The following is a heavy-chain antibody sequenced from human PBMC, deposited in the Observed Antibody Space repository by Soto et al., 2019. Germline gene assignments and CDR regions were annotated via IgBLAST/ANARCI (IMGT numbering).Heavy chain of an antibody. J-gene: IGHJ5*02. CDR3: GHGGWEESRDGYRGWFDP. CDR2: IIPIIGIA. CDR1: GGTFSSYT. Sequence: QVQLVQSGAEVKKPGSSVKVSCKASGGTFSSYTISWVRQAPGQGLEWMGRIIPIIGIAKYAQKFQGRVTNTVEKAMSTDYKGLGNQRSEDTGVSYCGHGGWEESRDGYRGWFDPWGQGKLVTVSS. V-gene: IGHV1-69*02. D-gene: IGHD5-12*01.